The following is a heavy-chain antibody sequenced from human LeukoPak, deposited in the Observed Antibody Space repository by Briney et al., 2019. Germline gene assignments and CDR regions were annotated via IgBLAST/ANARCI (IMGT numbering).Heavy chain of an antibody. V-gene: IGHV4-4*02. CDR3: ARLLTYYDILTGYSFSWFDP. Sequence: SGTLSLTCAVSGGSISSSNWWSWVRQPPGKGLEWIGEIYHSGSTNYNPSLKSRVTISVDKSKNQFSLKLSSVTAADTAVYYCARLLTYYDILTGYSFSWFDPWGQGTLVTVSS. D-gene: IGHD3-9*01. CDR1: GGSISSSNW. J-gene: IGHJ5*02. CDR2: IYHSGST.